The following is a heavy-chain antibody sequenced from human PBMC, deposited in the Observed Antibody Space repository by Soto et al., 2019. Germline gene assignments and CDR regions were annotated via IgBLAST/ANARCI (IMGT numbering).Heavy chain of an antibody. CDR1: GFTFSSYG. V-gene: IGHV3-33*06. CDR3: ANSPFGCGSTSCYRGGFAY. D-gene: IGHD2-2*02. CDR2: IWYDGSNK. Sequence: GGSLRLSCAASGFTFSSYGMHWVRQAPGKGLEWVAVIWYDGSNKYYADSVKGRFTISRDNSKNTLYLQMNSLRAEDTAVYYCANSPFGCGSTSCYRGGFAYGGRGPLVTV. J-gene: IGHJ4*02.